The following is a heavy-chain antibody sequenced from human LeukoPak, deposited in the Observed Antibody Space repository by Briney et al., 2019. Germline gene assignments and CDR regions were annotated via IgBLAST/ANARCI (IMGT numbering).Heavy chain of an antibody. J-gene: IGHJ4*02. CDR3: ARRFDS. Sequence: GGSLRLSCAASGFSFTAYTMNWVRQAPGRGLEWISYIGPGGDIYYADSVTSRFTVSRDTAKNSLYLQMNGLGVDDTAVYYCARRFDSWGQGTLVTVSS. V-gene: IGHV3-69-1*01. CDR1: GFSFTAYT. CDR2: IGPGGDI.